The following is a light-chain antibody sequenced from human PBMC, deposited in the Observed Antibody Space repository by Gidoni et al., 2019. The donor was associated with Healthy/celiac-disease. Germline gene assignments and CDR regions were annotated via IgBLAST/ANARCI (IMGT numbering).Light chain of an antibody. V-gene: IGKV2-28*01. Sequence: DIVLTQSPPSLPVTPGEPASITCRSSPRLLHSNGYNYLDWYLQKPGQSPQLLLYLGSNRASGVPDRFSGSGSGTDFTLKISRVEAEDVGVYYCMQDIKNPGTFGKGTKVEIK. CDR3: MQDIKNPGT. CDR2: LGS. CDR1: PRLLHSNGYNY. J-gene: IGKJ1*01.